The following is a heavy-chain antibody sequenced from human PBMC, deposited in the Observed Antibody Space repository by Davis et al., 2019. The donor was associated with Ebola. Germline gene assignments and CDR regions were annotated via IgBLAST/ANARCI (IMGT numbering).Heavy chain of an antibody. D-gene: IGHD3-10*01. Sequence: ASVKVSCKASGYTFTGYYMHWVRQAPGQGLEWMGWINPNSGGTNYAQKFQGWVTMTRDTSISTAYMELSRLRSDDTAVYYCARGGVLWFGEPGSYYFDYWGQGTLITVSS. V-gene: IGHV1-2*04. J-gene: IGHJ4*02. CDR1: GYTFTGYY. CDR3: ARGGVLWFGEPGSYYFDY. CDR2: INPNSGGT.